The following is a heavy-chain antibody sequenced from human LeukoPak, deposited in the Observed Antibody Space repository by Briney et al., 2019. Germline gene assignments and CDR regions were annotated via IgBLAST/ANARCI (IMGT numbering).Heavy chain of an antibody. V-gene: IGHV3-23*01. CDR3: AKRGLVIRVILVGFHKEAYYFDS. CDR1: GITLSNYG. Sequence: PGGSLRLSCAVSGITLSNYGMSWVRQAPGKGLEWVAGISDRGSRTNYADSVKGRFTISTDHPENTLYLEMNSLRAEDTAVYFCAKRGLVIRVILVGFHKEAYYFDSWGQGALVTVSS. CDR2: ISDRGSRT. D-gene: IGHD3-22*01. J-gene: IGHJ4*02.